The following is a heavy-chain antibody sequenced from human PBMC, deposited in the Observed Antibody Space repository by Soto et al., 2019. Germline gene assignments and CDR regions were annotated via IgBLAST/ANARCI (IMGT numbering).Heavy chain of an antibody. Sequence: GGSLRLSCAASGFTFSNAWMSWVRQAPGKGLEWVGRIKSKTDGGTTDYAAPVKGRFTISRDDSKNTLYLQMNSLKTEDTAVYYCTTEARYFDWLYRDYWGQGTLVTVSS. CDR2: IKSKTDGGTT. J-gene: IGHJ4*02. CDR3: TTEARYFDWLYRDY. V-gene: IGHV3-15*01. D-gene: IGHD3-9*01. CDR1: GFTFSNAW.